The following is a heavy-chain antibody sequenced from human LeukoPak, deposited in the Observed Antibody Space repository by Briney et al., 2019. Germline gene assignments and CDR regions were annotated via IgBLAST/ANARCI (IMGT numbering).Heavy chain of an antibody. CDR2: MKEDGSEK. D-gene: IGHD6-19*01. J-gene: IGHJ4*02. Sequence: GGSLRLSCAASGFSFSDYWMSWVRHVPGKGLEWVANMKEDGSEKNYVDSVKGRFTISRANAKNSLHLQMNSLRVEDTGMYCCARTGYSRSWYLSHDCWGQGILVTVSS. V-gene: IGHV3-7*01. CDR3: ARTGYSRSWYLSHDC. CDR1: GFSFSDYW.